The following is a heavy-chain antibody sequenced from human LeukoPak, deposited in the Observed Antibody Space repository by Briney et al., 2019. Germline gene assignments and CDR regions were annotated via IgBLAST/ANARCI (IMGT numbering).Heavy chain of an antibody. CDR3: AKSSYYDSSGYYREYYFDF. D-gene: IGHD3-22*01. Sequence: GGSLRLSCAASGLTSGIYAMSWVRQAPGKGLEWVSSISGSGGSTNYADSVKGRFTISRDNSKNTLYLQMNSLRDEDTAVYYCAKSSYYDSSGYYREYYFDFWGQGTLVTVSS. V-gene: IGHV3-23*01. CDR2: ISGSGGST. CDR1: GLTSGIYA. J-gene: IGHJ4*02.